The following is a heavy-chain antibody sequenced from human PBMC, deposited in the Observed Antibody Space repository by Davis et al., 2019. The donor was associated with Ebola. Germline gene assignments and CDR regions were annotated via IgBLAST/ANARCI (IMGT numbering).Heavy chain of an antibody. J-gene: IGHJ5*02. D-gene: IGHD6-6*01. CDR1: GYTLSDLS. Sequence: ASVKASCKVSGYTLSDLSLHWVRQAPGKGLEWMGGFDPEDDETIYAQKFQGRITMTEDTSTDTAYMELSSLRSEDTAVYYCAADYSGSHLYNWFDHWGQGTLVTVSS. V-gene: IGHV1-24*01. CDR2: FDPEDDET. CDR3: AADYSGSHLYNWFDH.